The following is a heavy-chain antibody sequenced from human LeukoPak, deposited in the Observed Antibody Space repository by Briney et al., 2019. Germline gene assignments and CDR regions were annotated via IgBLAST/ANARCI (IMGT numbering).Heavy chain of an antibody. J-gene: IGHJ4*02. CDR3: ARGGLVASFDY. V-gene: IGHV4-61*02. Sequence: PSETLSLTSTVSGGSISSGSYYWSWIRQPAGKGLEWIGRIYTSGSTNYNPSLKSRVTISVDTSKNQFSLKLSSVTAADTAVYYCARGGLVASFDYWGQGTLVTVSS. CDR2: IYTSGST. CDR1: GGSISSGSYY. D-gene: IGHD6-19*01.